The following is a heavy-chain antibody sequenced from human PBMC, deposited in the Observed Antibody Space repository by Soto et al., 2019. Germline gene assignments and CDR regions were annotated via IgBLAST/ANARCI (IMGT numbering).Heavy chain of an antibody. Sequence: EVQLVESGGGLVQPGGSLRLSCAASEFTFSTYAMNWVRQAPGKGLEWVSYISSSSQNIRYADSVKGRFTISRDNAKNSLYLQMNSLRAADTAVYYCARDQSRGQVFYYYMDVWGKGTTVTVSS. CDR1: EFTFSTYA. V-gene: IGHV3-48*01. J-gene: IGHJ6*03. CDR2: ISSSSQNI. D-gene: IGHD3-10*01. CDR3: ARDQSRGQVFYYYMDV.